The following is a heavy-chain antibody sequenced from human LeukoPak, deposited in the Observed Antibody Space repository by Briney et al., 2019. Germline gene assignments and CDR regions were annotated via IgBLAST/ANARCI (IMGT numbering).Heavy chain of an antibody. D-gene: IGHD1-26*01. J-gene: IGHJ4*02. V-gene: IGHV3-9*01. CDR1: GFTFDDYA. CDR3: AKENLGEVGTYFDY. CDR2: ISWNSGSI. Sequence: GRSLRLFCAASGFTFDDYAMHWVRQAPGKGLEWVSGISWNSGSIGYADSVKGRFTISRDNAKNSLYLQMNSLRAEDTALYYCAKENLGEVGTYFDYWGQGTLVTVSS.